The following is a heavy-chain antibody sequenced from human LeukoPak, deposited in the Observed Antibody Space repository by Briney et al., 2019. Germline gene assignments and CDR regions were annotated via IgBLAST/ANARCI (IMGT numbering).Heavy chain of an antibody. CDR3: ARRGRIYGDYVVDY. Sequence: PGESLKISCKGSGYRFSNYWIGWVRQMPGKGLEWMGIIYPGDSDTRYSPSFQGQVTISADKSISTAYLQWSSLKASDTAMYYCARRGRIYGDYVVDYWGQGTLVTVSS. D-gene: IGHD4-17*01. CDR1: GYRFSNYW. V-gene: IGHV5-51*01. J-gene: IGHJ4*02. CDR2: IYPGDSDT.